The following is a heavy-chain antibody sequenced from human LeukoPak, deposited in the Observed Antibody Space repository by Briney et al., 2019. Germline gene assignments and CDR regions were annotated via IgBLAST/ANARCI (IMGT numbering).Heavy chain of an antibody. V-gene: IGHV3-9*03. J-gene: IGHJ6*02. CDR3: ARDVWRRAFYYAMDV. D-gene: IGHD2-21*01. CDR2: ISWYSGSI. CDR1: GFTFDDHA. Sequence: GGSLRLSCVASGFTFDDHAMPWVRQAPGQGLELVSSISWYSGSIGYSDSVNGRFSISRDNANNTLYLEMNSLRTDDMALYFCARDVWRRAFYYAMDVWGLGTTVAVSS.